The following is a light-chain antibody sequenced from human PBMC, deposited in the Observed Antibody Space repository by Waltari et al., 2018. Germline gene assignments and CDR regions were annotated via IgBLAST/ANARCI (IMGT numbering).Light chain of an antibody. V-gene: IGKV3-11*01. CDR1: QSIDNY. Sequence: DIVLTQSPATLSLSPGESATLSCRASQSIDNYLAWYQQRPGQAPRLLIYGASYRAAGIPARFSGSGSVTDFTLTISSLEPEDFAVYYCQQRKRWLTFGGGTKVEIK. CDR2: GAS. CDR3: QQRKRWLT. J-gene: IGKJ4*01.